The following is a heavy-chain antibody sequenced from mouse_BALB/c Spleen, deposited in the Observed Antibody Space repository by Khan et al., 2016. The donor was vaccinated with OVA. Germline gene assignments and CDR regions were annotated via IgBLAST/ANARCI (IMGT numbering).Heavy chain of an antibody. J-gene: IGHJ4*01. D-gene: IGHD2-14*01. Sequence: QIQLVQSGPELKKPGETVRISCKASGYTFTTAGMQWVQKMPGKGLKWIGWINTHSGVPKYAADFKGRFAFSLETSASTAYLQITNLKNEDTATYFCARGGAAYYRNDGGAMDYWGQGTSVTVSS. CDR2: INTHSGVP. CDR1: GYTFTTAG. CDR3: ARGGAAYYRNDGGAMDY. V-gene: IGHV9-4*02.